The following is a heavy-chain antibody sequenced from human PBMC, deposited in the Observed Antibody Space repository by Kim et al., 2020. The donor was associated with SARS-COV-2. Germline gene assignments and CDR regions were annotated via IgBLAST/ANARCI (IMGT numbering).Heavy chain of an antibody. CDR2: INPSGGST. Sequence: ASVKVSCQASGYTFTSYYMHWVRQAPGQGLEWMGIINPSGGSTSYAQKFQGRVTMTRDTSTSTVYMELSSLRSEDTAVYYCARPEPGYCSGGSCAYYYYGMDVWGQGTTVTVSS. J-gene: IGHJ6*02. V-gene: IGHV1-46*01. CDR3: ARPEPGYCSGGSCAYYYYGMDV. CDR1: GYTFTSYY. D-gene: IGHD2-15*01.